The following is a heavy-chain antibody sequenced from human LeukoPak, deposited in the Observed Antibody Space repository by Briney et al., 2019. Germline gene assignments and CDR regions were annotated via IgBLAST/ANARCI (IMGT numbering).Heavy chain of an antibody. J-gene: IGHJ4*02. CDR2: IKQDGSEI. D-gene: IGHD2-15*01. V-gene: IGHV3-7*04. CDR1: GFSFSSFW. Sequence: PGGSLRLSCAASGFSFSSFWMTWVRQTPGRGLEWVANIKQDGSEIYYVDSLKGRFIISRDNAKSSLYLQMNILRAEDTAVYYCARSLGYCSGGSCYPFDCWGQGTLVTVSS. CDR3: ARSLGYCSGGSCYPFDC.